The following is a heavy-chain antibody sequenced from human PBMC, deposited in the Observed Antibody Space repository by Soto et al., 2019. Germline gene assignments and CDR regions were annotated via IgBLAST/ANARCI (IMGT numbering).Heavy chain of an antibody. Sequence: ASVKVSCKXSEDTFTDYFIHWVRQAPGQGLEWMGWINPNSGVTNFAQKFQGRVSMTRDTSISTAYMELTRLRSDDTAVYYCASVVGSDAYYYYGIDVWGRGTTVTVSS. D-gene: IGHD2-15*01. CDR2: INPNSGVT. CDR1: EDTFTDYF. CDR3: ASVVGSDAYYYYGIDV. J-gene: IGHJ6*02. V-gene: IGHV1-2*02.